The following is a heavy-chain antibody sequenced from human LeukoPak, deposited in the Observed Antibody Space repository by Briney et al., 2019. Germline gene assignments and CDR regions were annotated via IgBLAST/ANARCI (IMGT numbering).Heavy chain of an antibody. CDR3: ATDKETQLALDY. CDR2: FDPEDGET. CDR1: GYTLTELS. Sequence: ASVKVSCKVSGYTLTELSMHWVRQAPGKGLEWKGGFDPEDGETIYAQKFQGRVTMTEDTSTDIAYMELSSLRSEDTAVYYCATDKETQLALDYWGQGTLVTISS. J-gene: IGHJ4*02. V-gene: IGHV1-24*01. D-gene: IGHD3-3*02.